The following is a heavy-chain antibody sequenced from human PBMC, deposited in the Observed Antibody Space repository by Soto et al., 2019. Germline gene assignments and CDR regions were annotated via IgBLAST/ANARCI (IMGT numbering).Heavy chain of an antibody. J-gene: IGHJ4*02. CDR1: GGSISSYY. CDR2: IYYSGST. V-gene: IGHV4-59*01. D-gene: IGHD1-1*01. CDR3: ARETNKPGTFDY. Sequence: QVQLQESGPGLVKPSETLSLTCTVSGGSISSYYWSWIRQPPGKGLEWIGYIYYSGSTNYHPSLKSRVTISVDTSKNQFALKLSSVTAADTAVYYCARETNKPGTFDYWGQGTLVTVSS.